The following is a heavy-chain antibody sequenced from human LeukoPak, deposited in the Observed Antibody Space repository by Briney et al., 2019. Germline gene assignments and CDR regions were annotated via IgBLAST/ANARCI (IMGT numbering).Heavy chain of an antibody. V-gene: IGHV3-48*03. Sequence: GGSLRLSCAASGFTFSTYEMNWVRQAPGKGLEWVSYISSSGSIIYYADSVKGRFTISRDNAKNSLYLQMNSLRAEDTAVYYCAELGITMIGGVWGKGTTVTISS. J-gene: IGHJ6*04. CDR1: GFTFSTYE. D-gene: IGHD3-10*02. CDR2: ISSSGSII. CDR3: AELGITMIGGV.